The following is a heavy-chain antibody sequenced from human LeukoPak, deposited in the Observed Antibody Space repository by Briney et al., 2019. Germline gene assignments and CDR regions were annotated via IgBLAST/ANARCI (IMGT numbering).Heavy chain of an antibody. D-gene: IGHD3-3*01. CDR2: ISAYSGYT. Sequence: ASVTVSCTASGFTFMWHGITWVRQAPGQGLEWMGWISAYSGYTNQPQRLQGRVTLTTDTSTNTAYMELRSLRFDDTAVYYCARNGSGPLGYYGLDVWGQGTTVTVSS. J-gene: IGHJ6*02. CDR1: GFTFMWHG. V-gene: IGHV1-18*01. CDR3: ARNGSGPLGYYGLDV.